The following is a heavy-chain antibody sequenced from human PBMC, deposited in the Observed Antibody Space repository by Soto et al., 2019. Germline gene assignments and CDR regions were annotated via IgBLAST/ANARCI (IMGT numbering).Heavy chain of an antibody. CDR1: GYSFTSYW. CDR2: IYPGDSDT. V-gene: IGHV5-51*01. CDR3: ARYGIVGATPYYYYNGMEV. Sequence: PGESLKISCKGSGYSFTSYWIGWVRQMHGKGLEWMGIIYPGDSDTRYSPSFQGQVTISADKSISTAYLQWSSLKASDTAMYYCARYGIVGATPYYYYNGMEVWGQGTTVTVSS. D-gene: IGHD1-26*01. J-gene: IGHJ6*02.